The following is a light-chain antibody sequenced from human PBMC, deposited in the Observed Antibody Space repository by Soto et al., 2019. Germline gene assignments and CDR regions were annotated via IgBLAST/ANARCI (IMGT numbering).Light chain of an antibody. CDR2: DAS. CDR3: QQYGTSRIYT. V-gene: IGKV3-20*01. CDR1: QSVSSSY. Sequence: EIVLTQSPDTLSLSPGERATLSCRASQSVSSSYLAWYQQKPGQAPRLLIYDASSRATGIPDRFGGSGSGTDFTLTISRLEPEDFAVYYCQQYGTSRIYTFGQGTKLEIK. J-gene: IGKJ2*01.